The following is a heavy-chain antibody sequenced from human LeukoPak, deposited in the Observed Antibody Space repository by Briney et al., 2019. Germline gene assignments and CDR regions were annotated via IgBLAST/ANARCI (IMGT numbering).Heavy chain of an antibody. V-gene: IGHV3-13*01. J-gene: IGHJ6*02. CDR2: LGSAGDK. D-gene: IGHD3/OR15-3a*01. CDR1: GFTLSDND. Sequence: GGSLRLSCAASGFTLSDNDIHWVRHPIGKGLDWVSGLGSAGDKYHAGSERGRFTISREDAENSVYLQMNGLRPEDTAIYYCARAKRETSTRPWTSGMDVWGQGTRVTVSS. CDR3: ARAKRETSTRPWTSGMDV.